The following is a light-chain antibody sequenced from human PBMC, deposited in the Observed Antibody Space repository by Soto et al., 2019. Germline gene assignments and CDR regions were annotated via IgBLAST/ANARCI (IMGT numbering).Light chain of an antibody. J-gene: IGLJ7*01. Sequence: QLVLTQSPSASASLGASVKLTCTLSSGHSNYVIAWHQQQPEKGPRYLMKLNSDGSHTKGDGIPDRFSGSSSGAERYLTISSLQSEDEADYYCQTWGTGIAVFGGGTQLTVL. CDR2: LNSDGSH. CDR3: QTWGTGIAV. CDR1: SGHSNYV. V-gene: IGLV4-69*01.